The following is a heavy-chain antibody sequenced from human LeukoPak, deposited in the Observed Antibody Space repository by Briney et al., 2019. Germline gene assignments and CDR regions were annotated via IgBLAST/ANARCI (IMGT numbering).Heavy chain of an antibody. J-gene: IGHJ6*02. CDR2: IYYSGST. CDR1: GGSISSYY. Sequence: SETLSLTCTVSGGSISSYYWSWIRQPPGKGLEWIGYIYYSGSTNYNPSLKSRVTISVDTSKNQFSLKLSSVTAADTAVYYCARHDLVVVPAAHYYYYGMDVWGQGTTVTVSS. V-gene: IGHV4-59*08. CDR3: ARHDLVVVPAAHYYYYGMDV. D-gene: IGHD2-2*01.